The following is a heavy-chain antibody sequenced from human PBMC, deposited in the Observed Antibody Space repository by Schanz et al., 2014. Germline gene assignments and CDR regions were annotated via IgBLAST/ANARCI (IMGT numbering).Heavy chain of an antibody. V-gene: IGHV1-18*01. CDR1: GYTFNNHG. J-gene: IGHJ4*02. D-gene: IGHD3-16*01. CDR2: ISVYHGHT. Sequence: QVQLVQSGGEVKKPGASATVSCKASGYTFNNHGISWVRQAPGQGLEWMGWISVYHGHTTYAQKFQGRVTMTTDTSTSTAYMELSSLRSGDTAVYYCTKGRTFGRCGQGTLVTVSS. CDR3: TKGRTFGR.